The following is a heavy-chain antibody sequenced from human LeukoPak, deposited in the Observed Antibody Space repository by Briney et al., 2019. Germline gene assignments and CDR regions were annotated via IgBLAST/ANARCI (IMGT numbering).Heavy chain of an antibody. D-gene: IGHD3-10*01. Sequence: GGSLRLSCAASEFTFSSYWMSWVRQAPGKGLEWVANIKQDGSEKSYVDSVKGRFMISRDNPKNLLHLQMNSLRAEDTAVYYCARDGYATGSHDYWGQGTLVTVSS. V-gene: IGHV3-7*04. J-gene: IGHJ4*02. CDR1: EFTFSSYW. CDR2: IKQDGSEK. CDR3: ARDGYATGSHDY.